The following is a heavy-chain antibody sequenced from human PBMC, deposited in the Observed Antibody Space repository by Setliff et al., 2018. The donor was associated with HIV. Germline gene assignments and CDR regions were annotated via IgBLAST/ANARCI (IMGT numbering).Heavy chain of an antibody. D-gene: IGHD3-10*01. CDR2: IQTSGTT. J-gene: IGHJ4*02. Sequence: GDFISDNHWSWIRQPPGKGLEWIGYIQTSGTTNYNPSLKSRVTMSVDMSKNQFSLSLTSVTAADTGVYYCARGLISASWTPTYWGRGTLVTVSS. CDR1: GDFISDNH. CDR3: ARGLISASWTPTY. V-gene: IGHV4-4*08.